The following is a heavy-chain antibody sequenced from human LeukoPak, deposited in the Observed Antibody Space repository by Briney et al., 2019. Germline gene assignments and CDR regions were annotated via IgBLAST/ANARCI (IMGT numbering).Heavy chain of an antibody. J-gene: IGHJ3*02. Sequence: SETLSLTRTVSGGSISSSSYYWGWIRQPPGKGLEWIGSIYYSGSTYYNPSLKSRVTISVDTSKNQFSLKLSSVTAADTAVYYCARHSGLIVESPPAGYAFDIWGQGTMVTVSS. CDR2: IYYSGST. D-gene: IGHD3-22*01. V-gene: IGHV4-39*01. CDR3: ARHSGLIVESPPAGYAFDI. CDR1: GGSISSSSYY.